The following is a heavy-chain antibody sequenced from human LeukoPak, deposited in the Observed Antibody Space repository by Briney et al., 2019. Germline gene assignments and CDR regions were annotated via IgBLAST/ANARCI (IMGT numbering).Heavy chain of an antibody. CDR3: ARGGMYGDYVSV. CDR1: GFTFDDFG. Sequence: VGSLRLSCAASGFTFDDFGMSWVRQAPGKGLEWVSGINWNGGRIGYADAVKGRFTISRDNAKKSLYLQMNTLRAEDTALYFCARGGMYGDYVSVWGQGTPVTVSS. CDR2: INWNGGRI. V-gene: IGHV3-20*04. D-gene: IGHD4-17*01. J-gene: IGHJ4*02.